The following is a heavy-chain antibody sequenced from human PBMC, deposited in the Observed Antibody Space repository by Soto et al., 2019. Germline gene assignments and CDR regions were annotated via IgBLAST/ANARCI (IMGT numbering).Heavy chain of an antibody. CDR2: LSQDGSNK. Sequence: QVHLVESGGGVVQPGTSLRLSCAASGFIFSAFGMHWVRQAPGKGLEWVAFLSQDGSNKFYADSVRGRFTISRDNSKNTVYLHMNRLRAEDTAVYYCARDRDGGTYTFFDSWCQGTRVTVSS. CDR1: GFIFSAFG. V-gene: IGHV3-30*03. CDR3: ARDRDGGTYTFFDS. D-gene: IGHD1-26*01. J-gene: IGHJ4*02.